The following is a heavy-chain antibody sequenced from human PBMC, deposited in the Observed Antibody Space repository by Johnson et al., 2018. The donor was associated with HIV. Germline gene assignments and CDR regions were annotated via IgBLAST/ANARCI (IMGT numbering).Heavy chain of an antibody. V-gene: IGHV3-30*04. J-gene: IGHJ3*01. Sequence: VQLVESGGGVVQPGKSLRLSCAASGFTFSSSAMHWVRQAPGQGLQWVAVISYDGSNKYYADSVKGRFTISRDNSKNTLYLQMNSLRAEDTAVYYCARPSLWDSSDYLGGYGFDFWGQGTMVTVSS. CDR2: ISYDGSNK. CDR3: ARPSLWDSSDYLGGYGFDF. CDR1: GFTFSSSA. D-gene: IGHD3-22*01.